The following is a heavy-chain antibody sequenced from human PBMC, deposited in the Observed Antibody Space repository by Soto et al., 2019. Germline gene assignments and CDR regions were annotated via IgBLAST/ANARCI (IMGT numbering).Heavy chain of an antibody. CDR3: AKDIRAGFWSGYCPQPHSYCRMDV. CDR1: GFTFDDYA. D-gene: IGHD3-3*01. Sequence: SLRLSCAAAGFTFDDYAMHWVRQAPGKGLEWVSGISWNSGSIVYADSVKGRFTVSRDNAKNSLYLQMNSLRAEDTALYYCAKDIRAGFWSGYCPQPHSYCRMDVSGHGTKVNVSS. CDR2: ISWNSGSI. V-gene: IGHV3-9*01. J-gene: IGHJ6*01.